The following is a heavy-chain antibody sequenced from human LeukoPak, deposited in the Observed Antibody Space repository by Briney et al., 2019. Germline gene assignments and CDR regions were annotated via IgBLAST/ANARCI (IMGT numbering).Heavy chain of an antibody. CDR2: IKQDGSVK. CDR1: GFTFSSYA. D-gene: IGHD6-6*01. Sequence: GGSLRLSCAASGFTFSSYAMSWVRQAPGKGLEWVANIKQDGSVKYYVDSVKGRFTISRNNAKNSVYLQMNSLRAEDTALYYCARIGYSSSSFDYWGQGTLVTVSS. CDR3: ARIGYSSSSFDY. V-gene: IGHV3-7*01. J-gene: IGHJ4*02.